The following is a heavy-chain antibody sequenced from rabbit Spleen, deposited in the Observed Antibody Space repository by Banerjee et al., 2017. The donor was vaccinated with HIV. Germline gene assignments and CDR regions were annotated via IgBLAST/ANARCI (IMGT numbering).Heavy chain of an antibody. D-gene: IGHD8-1*01. CDR2: IDPVFGIT. J-gene: IGHJ6*01. Sequence: QSLEESGGDLVKPEGSLTLTCTASGFTLSSYYMNWVRQAPGKGLEWIGYIDPVFGITYYANWAKGRFTISKPSLTTVTLQMTSLTAADTATYFCARDTGSSFSSYGMDLWGPGTLVTVS. V-gene: IGHV1S40*01. CDR3: ARDTGSSFSSYGMDL. CDR1: GFTLSSYY.